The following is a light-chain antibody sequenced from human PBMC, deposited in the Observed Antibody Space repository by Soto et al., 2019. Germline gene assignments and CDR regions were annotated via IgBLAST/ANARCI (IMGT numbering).Light chain of an antibody. CDR1: SGSIASNY. Sequence: NFMLTQPHSVSESPGKTVIISCTRSSGSIASNYVQWYQQRPGSSPTTVIYEDNQRPSGVPDRFSGSIDSSSNSASLTISGLETEDYADYYCQSYDATNQVFVGGTKLTVL. J-gene: IGLJ3*02. V-gene: IGLV6-57*01. CDR2: EDN. CDR3: QSYDATNQV.